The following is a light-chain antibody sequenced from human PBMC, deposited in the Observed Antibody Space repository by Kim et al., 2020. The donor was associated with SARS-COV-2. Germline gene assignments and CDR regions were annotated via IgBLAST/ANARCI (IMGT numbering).Light chain of an antibody. Sequence: SVGDRVTITCRASQNINSFLNWYQQRPGKAPNLLIYAASSLQGGVPSRFSGSGSGTDFTLTISSLQPEDFATYYCQQSHTAPSLTFGGGTKVDIK. CDR3: QQSHTAPSLT. V-gene: IGKV1-39*01. J-gene: IGKJ4*01. CDR2: AAS. CDR1: QNINSF.